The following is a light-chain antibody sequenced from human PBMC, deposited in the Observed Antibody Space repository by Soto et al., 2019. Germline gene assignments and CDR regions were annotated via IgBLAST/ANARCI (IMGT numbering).Light chain of an antibody. CDR1: GSNLGPDYD. J-gene: IGLJ1*01. V-gene: IGLV1-40*01. CDR2: GNS. Sequence: QSVLTLPPSLSGAPGQRVTISCTGSGSNLGPDYDVHWYQQLPGTAPKLLIFGNSNRPSGVPDRFSGSRSGTSASLTISGLQDEDEGDYYCLSSDIGIHESVLGSWTQVTVL. CDR3: LSSDIGIHESV.